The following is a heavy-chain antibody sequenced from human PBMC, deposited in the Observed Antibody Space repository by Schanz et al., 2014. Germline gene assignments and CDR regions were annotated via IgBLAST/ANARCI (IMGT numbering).Heavy chain of an antibody. CDR2: ISEDGSEK. CDR1: GFTFNTYL. V-gene: IGHV3-7*01. J-gene: IGHJ4*02. Sequence: VRVVESGGDLVLPGGSLRLSCDGSGFTFNTYLMGWVRQVPGKGLEWVATISEDGSEKNYVDSVKGRFTIFRDNAKDSLYLQMNSLRAEDTAVYYCARCEDFWGQGTRVTVSS. CDR3: ARCEDF.